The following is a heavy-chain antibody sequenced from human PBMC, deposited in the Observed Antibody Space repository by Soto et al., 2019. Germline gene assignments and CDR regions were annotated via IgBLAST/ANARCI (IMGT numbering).Heavy chain of an antibody. V-gene: IGHV3-7*01. J-gene: IGHJ6*03. Sequence: EVQLVESGGGLVQPGGSLRLSCAASGFTFSSYWMSWVRQAPGKGLEWVANIKQDGSEKYYVDSVKGRFTISRDNAKNSLCLQMNSLRAEDTAVYYCARAPSHCSGGSCYFYYYYYMDVWGKGTTVTVSS. D-gene: IGHD2-15*01. CDR3: ARAPSHCSGGSCYFYYYYYMDV. CDR1: GFTFSSYW. CDR2: IKQDGSEK.